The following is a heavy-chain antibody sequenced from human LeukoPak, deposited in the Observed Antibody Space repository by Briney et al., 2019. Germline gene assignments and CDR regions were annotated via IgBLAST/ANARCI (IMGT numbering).Heavy chain of an antibody. J-gene: IGHJ4*02. D-gene: IGHD6-19*01. V-gene: IGHV4-39*07. CDR1: GGSISSSSYY. Sequence: SETLSLTCTVSGGSISSSSYYWGWIRQPPGKGLEWIGSIYYSGSTYYNPSLKSRVTISVDTSKNQFSLKLSSVTAADTAVYYCASAPGVAGEIDYWGQGTLVTVSS. CDR2: IYYSGST. CDR3: ASAPGVAGEIDY.